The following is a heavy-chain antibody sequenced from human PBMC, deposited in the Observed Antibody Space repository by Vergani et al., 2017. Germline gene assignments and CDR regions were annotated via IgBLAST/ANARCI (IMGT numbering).Heavy chain of an antibody. D-gene: IGHD2-8*01. J-gene: IGHJ4*02. Sequence: QAQLQQWGAGLLKPSETLSLTCAIYGGSFNDYWWTWIRQPPGKGLEWIGEIRHDGITHYSPSLKSRVTISIDTSTHQFSLHLRSVTAADTAVYYCAREGYCTNGVCFTLFDVWGQGALVTVSS. CDR1: GGSFNDYW. CDR3: AREGYCTNGVCFTLFDV. CDR2: IRHDGIT. V-gene: IGHV4-34*01.